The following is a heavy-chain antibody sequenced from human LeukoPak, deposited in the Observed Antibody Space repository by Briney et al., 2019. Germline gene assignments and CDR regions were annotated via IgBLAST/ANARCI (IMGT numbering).Heavy chain of an antibody. Sequence: ASVKVSCKASGYTFTSYGISWVRQAPGQGLEWMGRINPNSGGTNYAQKFQGRVTMTRDTSISTAYMELSRLRSDDTAVYYCARAYCGGDCYHNNWFDPWGQGTLVTVSS. D-gene: IGHD2-21*02. J-gene: IGHJ5*02. CDR3: ARAYCGGDCYHNNWFDP. CDR2: INPNSGGT. CDR1: GYTFTSYG. V-gene: IGHV1-2*06.